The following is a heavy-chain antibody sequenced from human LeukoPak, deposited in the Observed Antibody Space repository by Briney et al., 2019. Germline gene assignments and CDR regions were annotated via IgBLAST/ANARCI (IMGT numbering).Heavy chain of an antibody. J-gene: IGHJ3*02. CDR3: ARDACSSTSCYHHDAFDI. V-gene: IGHV4-4*02. D-gene: IGHD2-2*01. CDR2: IYHSGST. CDR1: GASISSSNW. Sequence: SETLSLTCAVSGASISSSNWWSWVRQPPGKGLEWIGEIYHSGSTNYNPSLKSRVTISVDKSKNQFSLKLSSVTAADTAVYYCARDACSSTSCYHHDAFDIWGQGTMVTVSS.